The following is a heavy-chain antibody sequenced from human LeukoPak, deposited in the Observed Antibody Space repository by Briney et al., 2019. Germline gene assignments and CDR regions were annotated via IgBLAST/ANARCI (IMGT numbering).Heavy chain of an antibody. CDR2: IYSDVST. J-gene: IGHJ4*02. CDR3: ASGEWPQDY. V-gene: IGHV3-66*01. CDR1: GFTVRSNY. D-gene: IGHD3-10*01. Sequence: GGSLRLSCAASGFTVRSNYMSWVRQAPGQVLEWVSVIYSDVSTYYADSVKGRFTISRDNSKNTLYLQMNSLRAEDTAVYYCASGEWPQDYWGQGTLVTVSS.